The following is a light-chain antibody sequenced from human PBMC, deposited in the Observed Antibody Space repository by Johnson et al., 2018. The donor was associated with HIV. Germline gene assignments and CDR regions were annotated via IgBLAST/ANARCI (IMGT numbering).Light chain of an antibody. CDR2: DNN. J-gene: IGLJ1*01. Sequence: QSLLTQPPSVSAAPGQKVTISCSGSSSNIGNNYVSWYQQLPGTAPKLLIYDNNKLPSGIPDRFSGSKSGTSATLGITGLQTGDEADYYCGTWDSSLSAVYVFGTGTKVTVL. CDR3: GTWDSSLSAVYV. V-gene: IGLV1-51*01. CDR1: SSNIGNNY.